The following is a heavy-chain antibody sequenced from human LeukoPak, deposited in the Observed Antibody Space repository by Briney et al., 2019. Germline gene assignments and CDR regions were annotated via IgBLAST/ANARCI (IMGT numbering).Heavy chain of an antibody. V-gene: IGHV4-39*07. CDR3: ARPARGSGWYLGYYYGMDV. D-gene: IGHD6-19*01. CDR2: INHSEST. J-gene: IGHJ6*02. Sequence: SETLSLTCTVSGGSISSGGYYWSWIRQPPGKGLEWIGEINHSESTNYNPSLKSRVTISVDTSKNQFSLKLSSVTAADTAVYYCARPARGSGWYLGYYYGMDVWGQGTTVTVSS. CDR1: GGSISSGGYY.